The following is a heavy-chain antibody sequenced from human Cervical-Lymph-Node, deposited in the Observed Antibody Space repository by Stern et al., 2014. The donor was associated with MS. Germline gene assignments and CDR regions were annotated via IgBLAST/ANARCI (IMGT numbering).Heavy chain of an antibody. V-gene: IGHV2-26*01. J-gene: IGHJ6*02. Sequence: QITLKESGPVLVKPTETLTLTCAVSGFSLSHARIGVGWIRQRPGQALEWLANVFSNNDKAQNTSLKIRLTIYDDTSRNQDVLTMTNMDPVDTATYYCARIPVEMTAAWVVAENYNYAMDVGGQGTTVPVSS. D-gene: IGHD5-24*01. CDR1: GFSLSHARIG. CDR3: ARIPVEMTAAWVVAENYNYAMDV. CDR2: VFSNNDK.